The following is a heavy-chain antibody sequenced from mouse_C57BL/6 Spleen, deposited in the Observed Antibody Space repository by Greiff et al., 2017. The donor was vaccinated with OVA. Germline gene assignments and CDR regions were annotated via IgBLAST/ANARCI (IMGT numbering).Heavy chain of an antibody. V-gene: IGHV2-4*01. CDR1: GFSLTSYG. D-gene: IGHD2-1*01. CDR3: AKRDYGHYGGYYAMDY. Sequence: QVQLQQSGPGLVQPSQSLSITCPVSGFSLTSYGVHWVRQPPGKGLEWLGVIWSGGSTDYNAAFISRLSISKDNSTSQVFFKMNSLQADDTAIYDCAKRDYGHYGGYYAMDYWGQGTSVTVSS. J-gene: IGHJ4*01. CDR2: IWSGGST.